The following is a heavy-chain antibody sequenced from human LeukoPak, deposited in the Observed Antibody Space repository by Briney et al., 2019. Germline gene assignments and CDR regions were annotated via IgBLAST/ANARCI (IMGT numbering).Heavy chain of an antibody. Sequence: ASVKVSCKAPGYTFTGYYMHWVRQAPGQGLEWMGWINPNSGGTNYAQKFQGWVTMTRDTSISTAYMELSRLRSDDTAVYYCARGSDSSGPDAFDIWGQGTMVTVSS. CDR1: GYTFTGYY. J-gene: IGHJ3*02. CDR3: ARGSDSSGPDAFDI. V-gene: IGHV1-2*04. D-gene: IGHD3-22*01. CDR2: INPNSGGT.